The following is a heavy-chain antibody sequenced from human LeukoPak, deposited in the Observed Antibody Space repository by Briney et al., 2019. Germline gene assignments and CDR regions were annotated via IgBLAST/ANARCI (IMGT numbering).Heavy chain of an antibody. Sequence: SETLSLTCTVSGGSISSYYWSWIRQPPGKGLEWIGEIYHSGSTNYNPSLKSRVTISVDKSKNQFSLKLSSVTAADTAVYYCASGVPETSPLDYWGQGTLVTVSS. CDR2: IYHSGST. V-gene: IGHV4-59*12. CDR3: ASGVPETSPLDY. D-gene: IGHD6-6*01. J-gene: IGHJ4*02. CDR1: GGSISSYY.